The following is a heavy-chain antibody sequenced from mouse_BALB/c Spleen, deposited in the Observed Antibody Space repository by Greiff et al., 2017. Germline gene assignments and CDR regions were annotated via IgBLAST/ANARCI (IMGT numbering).Heavy chain of an antibody. J-gene: IGHJ2*01. Sequence: VHLVESGPGLVAPSQSLSITCTVSGFSLTSYGVHWVRQPPGKGLEWLGVIWAGGSTNYNSALMSRLSISKDNSKSQVFLKMNSLQTDDTAMYYCARSRYGHGFFFDYWGQGTTRTVSS. CDR3: ARSRYGHGFFFDY. D-gene: IGHD2-14*01. CDR1: GFSLTSYG. CDR2: IWAGGST. V-gene: IGHV2-9*02.